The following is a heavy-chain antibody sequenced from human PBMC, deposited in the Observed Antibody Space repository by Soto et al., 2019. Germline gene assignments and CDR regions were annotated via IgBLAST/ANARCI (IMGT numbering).Heavy chain of an antibody. CDR1: GFTFSTYG. J-gene: IGHJ4*02. CDR2: IASSGGST. Sequence: EVQLLESGGGLVQPGGSLRLSCATSGFTFSTYGMSWVRQAPGKGLEWVSGIASSGGSTYYADSVKGRFTISRDNSKNTLFLQMNSLCAEDTAVYYCFARLRPDYWGQGTLVTVSS. V-gene: IGHV3-23*01. CDR3: FARLRPDY. D-gene: IGHD4-17*01.